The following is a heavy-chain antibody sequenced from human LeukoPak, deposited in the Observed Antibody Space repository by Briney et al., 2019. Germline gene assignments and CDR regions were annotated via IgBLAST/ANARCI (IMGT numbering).Heavy chain of an antibody. Sequence: PGKPLDSPLAPSGSGGSASYADSVKGRVTISRDNSKNTLYLQVNSLRVEDTAVYYCAKDRLGAMMYFDFWGQGTLVTVSS. V-gene: IGHV3-23*01. CDR2: PSGSGGSA. D-gene: IGHD1-26*01. CDR3: AKDRLGAMMYFDF. J-gene: IGHJ4*02.